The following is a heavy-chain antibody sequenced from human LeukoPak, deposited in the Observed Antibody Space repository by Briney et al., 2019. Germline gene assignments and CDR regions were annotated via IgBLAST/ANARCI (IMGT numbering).Heavy chain of an antibody. CDR2: INTNTGNP. CDR1: GYTFIHNW. J-gene: IGHJ4*02. V-gene: IGHV7-4-1*02. Sequence: GASVKVSCKASGYTFIHNWMHWVRQAPGQGLEWMGWINTNTGNPTYAQGFTGRFVFSLDTSVSTAYLQISSLKAEDTAVYYCARDRTLFDYWGQGTLVTVSS. CDR3: ARDRTLFDY.